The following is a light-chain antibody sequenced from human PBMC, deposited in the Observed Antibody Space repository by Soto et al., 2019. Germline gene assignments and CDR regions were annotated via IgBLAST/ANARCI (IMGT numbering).Light chain of an antibody. J-gene: IGKJ4*01. V-gene: IGKV3-15*01. CDR3: QQYGNSVT. CDR1: QSVDRN. CDR2: AAS. Sequence: EIVMTQSPDTLSVSPGERATLSCRASQSVDRNLAWYQQRPGQAPRLLIYAASTRATGIPARFSGGGSGTDLSLTISRLEPEDFAVYYCQQYGNSVTFGGGTKVDIK.